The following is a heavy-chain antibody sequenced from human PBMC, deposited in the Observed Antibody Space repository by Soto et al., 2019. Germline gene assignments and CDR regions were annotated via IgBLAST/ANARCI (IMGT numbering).Heavy chain of an antibody. CDR1: GFTFSSYA. CDR3: ANPHVDTAMAYYYYGMDV. V-gene: IGHV3-23*01. J-gene: IGHJ6*02. Sequence: GGSLRLSCAASGFTFSSYAMSWVRQAPGKGLEWVSAISGSGGSTYYADSVKGRFTISRDNSKNTLYLQMNSLRAEDTAVEYCANPHVDTAMAYYYYGMDVWGQGTTVTVSS. D-gene: IGHD5-18*01. CDR2: ISGSGGST.